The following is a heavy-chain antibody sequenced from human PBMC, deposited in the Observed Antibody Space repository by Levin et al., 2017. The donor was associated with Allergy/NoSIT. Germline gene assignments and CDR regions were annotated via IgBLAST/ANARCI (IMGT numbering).Heavy chain of an antibody. D-gene: IGHD3-16*01. CDR3: ARDGTQGEGYYYGMDV. V-gene: IGHV3-7*01. J-gene: IGHJ6*02. Sequence: GGSLRLSCAASGFTFSSYWMSWVRQAPGKGLEWVANIKQDGSEKYYVDSVKGRFTISRDNAKNSLYLQMNSLRAEDTAVYYCARDGTQGEGYYYGMDVWGQGTTVTVSS. CDR1: GFTFSSYW. CDR2: IKQDGSEK.